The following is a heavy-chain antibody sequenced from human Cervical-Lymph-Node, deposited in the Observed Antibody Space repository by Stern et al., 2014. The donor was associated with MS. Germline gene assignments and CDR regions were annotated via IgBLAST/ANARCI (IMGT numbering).Heavy chain of an antibody. Sequence: QVQRQESGPGLVKPSQTLSLTCTVSGGSISSAGDYWNWIRQLPGKGLGLIGYISYSGNTYNNPSLKSRVTISVDTSKNHFSLKLSSVTAADTAVYYCARDGPQVGAGSFDIWGRGTMVTVSS. CDR3: ARDGPQVGAGSFDI. J-gene: IGHJ3*02. CDR1: GGSISSAGDY. D-gene: IGHD1-26*01. CDR2: ISYSGNT. V-gene: IGHV4-31*03.